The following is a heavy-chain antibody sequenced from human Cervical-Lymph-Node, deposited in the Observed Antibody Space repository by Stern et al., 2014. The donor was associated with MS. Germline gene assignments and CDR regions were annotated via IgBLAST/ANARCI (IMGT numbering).Heavy chain of an antibody. V-gene: IGHV3-11*01. J-gene: IGHJ4*02. CDR2: ISPSDDTV. Sequence: VQLVESGGGLVKPGGSLRLSCEASGFTFSDYYMNWVRQTPGKGLEWISYISPSDDTVYYADSVQGRFTISTDDAKNSVYLELNSLRADATAVYYCAGGVGMTHWGQGTLVTVSS. D-gene: IGHD2-21*01. CDR1: GFTFSDYY. CDR3: AGGVGMTH.